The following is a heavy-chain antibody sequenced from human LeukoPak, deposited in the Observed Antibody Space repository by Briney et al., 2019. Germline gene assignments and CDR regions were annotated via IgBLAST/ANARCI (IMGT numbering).Heavy chain of an antibody. CDR2: IIPIFGTA. CDR3: ASPGDYGDYRLDY. D-gene: IGHD4-17*01. V-gene: IGHV1-69*06. Sequence: SVKVSCKASGGTFSSYAISWVRQAPGQGLEWMGGIIPIFGTANYAQKFQGRVTITADKSTSTAYMELSSLRSEDTAVYYCASPGDYGDYRLDYWGQGTLVTVSS. J-gene: IGHJ4*02. CDR1: GGTFSSYA.